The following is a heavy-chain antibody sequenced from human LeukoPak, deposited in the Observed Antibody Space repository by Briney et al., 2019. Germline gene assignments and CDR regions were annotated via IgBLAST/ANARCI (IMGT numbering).Heavy chain of an antibody. CDR1: GYTLTELS. Sequence: GASVKVSCKVSGYTLTELSMHWVRQAPGKGLEWMGGFDPEDGETIYAQKFQGRVTMTEDTSTDTAYMELSSLRSEDTAVYYCATVYPLTVTTSFGFDYLGQGTLVTVSS. D-gene: IGHD4-11*01. CDR3: ATVYPLTVTTSFGFDY. J-gene: IGHJ4*02. CDR2: FDPEDGET. V-gene: IGHV1-24*01.